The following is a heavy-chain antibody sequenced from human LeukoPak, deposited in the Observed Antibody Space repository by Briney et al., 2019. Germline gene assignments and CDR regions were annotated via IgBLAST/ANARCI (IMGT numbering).Heavy chain of an antibody. Sequence: ASVMVSCKASGHSFTTHDVNWVRQAPGQGLEWMGWMNPYTAKTGYAQNFQGRVTITRNTSTSTAYMELSSLRSEDTAVYYCARGVTMYSSSWDAFDIWGQGTMITVSS. CDR3: ARGVTMYSSSWDAFDI. V-gene: IGHV1-8*03. D-gene: IGHD6-13*01. CDR1: GHSFTTHD. J-gene: IGHJ3*02. CDR2: MNPYTAKT.